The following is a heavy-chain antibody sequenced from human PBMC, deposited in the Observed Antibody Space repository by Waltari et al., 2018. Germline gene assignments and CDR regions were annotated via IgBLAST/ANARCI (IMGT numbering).Heavy chain of an antibody. CDR3: ARGPTSRFDY. V-gene: IGHV4-34*01. CDR2: INHSVST. Sequence: QVQLQQWGAGLLKPSETLYLTCAVYGGYLRGYYWSWIRQPPWKGLECIGEINHSVSTNYNPSLKSRVTISVDTSKNQFSLKLSSVTAADTSVYYCARGPTSRFDYWGQGTLVTVSS. CDR1: GGYLRGYY. J-gene: IGHJ4*02.